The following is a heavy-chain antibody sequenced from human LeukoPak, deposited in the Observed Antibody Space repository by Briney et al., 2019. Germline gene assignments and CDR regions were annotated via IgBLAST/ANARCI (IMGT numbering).Heavy chain of an antibody. J-gene: IGHJ6*02. CDR3: ARAPGSYYYYGMDV. CDR2: LSISGTT. V-gene: IGHV4-4*07. Sequence: TLSLTCTVSGGSISSYYWSWIRQPAGKGLEWIGRLSISGTTNYNPSLKSRVTMSVDTSKNQFSLNLTSVTAADTAVYYCARAPGSYYYYGMDVWGQGTTVTVSS. CDR1: GGSISSYY.